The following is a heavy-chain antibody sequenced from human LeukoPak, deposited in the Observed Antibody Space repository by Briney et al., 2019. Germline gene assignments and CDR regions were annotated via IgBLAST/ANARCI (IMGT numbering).Heavy chain of an antibody. V-gene: IGHV1-2*02. D-gene: IGHD2-2*01. CDR3: ARLSPDCSSTSCYSMDV. CDR2: INPNSGGT. CDR1: EYTFTGYY. J-gene: IGHJ6*03. Sequence: ASVKVSCKASEYTFTGYYMHWVRQAPGQGLEWMGWINPNSGGTNYAQKFQGRVTMTRDTSISTAYMELSRLRSDDTAVYYCARLSPDCSSTSCYSMDVWGKGTTVTVSS.